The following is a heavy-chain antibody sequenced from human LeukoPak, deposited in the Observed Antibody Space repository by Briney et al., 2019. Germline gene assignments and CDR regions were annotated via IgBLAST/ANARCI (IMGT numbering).Heavy chain of an antibody. D-gene: IGHD6-13*01. J-gene: IGHJ4*02. CDR1: GFTFSSYG. CDR3: AKAIGQQLAYFDY. V-gene: IGHV3-23*01. CDR2: ISGSGGST. Sequence: PGGSLRLSCVASGFTFSSYGMSWVRQAPGKGLEWVSTISGSGGSTYYADSVKGRFTISRDNSKNTVHLQLNSLRAEDTAVYYCAKAIGQQLAYFDYWGQGTLVTVSS.